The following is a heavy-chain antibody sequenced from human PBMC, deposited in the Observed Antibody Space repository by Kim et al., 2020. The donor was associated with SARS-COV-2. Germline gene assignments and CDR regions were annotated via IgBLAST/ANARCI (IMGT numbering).Heavy chain of an antibody. D-gene: IGHD6-13*01. J-gene: IGHJ3*02. V-gene: IGHV4-31*03. Sequence: SETLSLTCTVSGGSISSGGYYWSWIRQHPGKGLEWIGYIYYSGSTYYNPSLKSRVTISVDTSKNQFSLKLSSVTAADTAVYYCARDAPPIATQGVTDAFDIWGQGTMVTVSS. CDR1: GGSISSGGYY. CDR2: IYYSGST. CDR3: ARDAPPIATQGVTDAFDI.